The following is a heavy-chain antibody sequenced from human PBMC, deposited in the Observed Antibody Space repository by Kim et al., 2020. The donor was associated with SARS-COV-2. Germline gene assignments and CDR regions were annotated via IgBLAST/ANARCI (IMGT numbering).Heavy chain of an antibody. D-gene: IGHD3-10*01. J-gene: IGHJ6*02. CDR3: ARLNYYGSGRADYGMDG. CDR1: GVSISRSSNS. Sequence: SETLSLTCSVSGVSISRSSNSWWGWIRQPPGKGLEWVGSVYYNGITYYTPSLKSRVTVTVDTSKNKFSLKLRSVSAADTAVYYCARLNYYGSGRADYGMDGGGQGPMVTVS. V-gene: IGHV4-39*01. CDR2: VYYNGIT.